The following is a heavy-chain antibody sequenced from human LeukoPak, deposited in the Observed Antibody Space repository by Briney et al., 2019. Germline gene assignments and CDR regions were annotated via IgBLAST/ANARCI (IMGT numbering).Heavy chain of an antibody. CDR2: ISGSGGST. J-gene: IGHJ4*02. D-gene: IGHD3-10*01. V-gene: IGHV3-23*01. Sequence: GRSLRLSCAASGFTFSSYAMSWVRQAPGKGLEWVSAISGSGGSTYYADSVKGRFTISRDNSKNTLYLQMNSLRAEDTAVYYCAKDLKITMVRGFDYWGQGTLVTVSS. CDR3: AKDLKITMVRGFDY. CDR1: GFTFSSYA.